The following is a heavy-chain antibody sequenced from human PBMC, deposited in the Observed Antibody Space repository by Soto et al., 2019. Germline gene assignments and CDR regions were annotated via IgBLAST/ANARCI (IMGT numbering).Heavy chain of an antibody. CDR1: GFTFSSYA. CDR2: ISYDGSNK. CDR3: ARVRGLYYYYMDV. D-gene: IGHD2-15*01. J-gene: IGHJ6*03. Sequence: GGSLRLSCAASGFTFSSYAMHWVRQAPGKGLEWVAVISYDGSNKYYADSVKGRFTISRDNSKNTLYLQMNSLRAEDTAAYYCARVRGLYYYYMDVWGKGTTVTVSS. V-gene: IGHV3-30-3*01.